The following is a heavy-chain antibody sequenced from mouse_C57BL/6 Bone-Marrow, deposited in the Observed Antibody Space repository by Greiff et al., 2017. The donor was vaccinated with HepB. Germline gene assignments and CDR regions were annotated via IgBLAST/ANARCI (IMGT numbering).Heavy chain of an antibody. CDR3: ARIYESIYGAWFAY. Sequence: QVQLQQPGAELVKPGASVKLSCKASGYTFTSYWMHWVKQRPGRGLEWIGRIDPNSGGTKYNEKFKSKATLTVDKPSSTAYMKLSSLTSEDSAVYYFARIYESIYGAWFAYWGQGTLVTVSA. D-gene: IGHD5-1*01. CDR1: GYTFTSYW. CDR2: IDPNSGGT. V-gene: IGHV1-72*01. J-gene: IGHJ3*01.